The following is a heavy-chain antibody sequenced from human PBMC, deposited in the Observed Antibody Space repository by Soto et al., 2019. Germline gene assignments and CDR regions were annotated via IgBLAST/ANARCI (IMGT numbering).Heavy chain of an antibody. CDR1: GFTFSSDG. CDR2: IWYDGSNK. D-gene: IGHD5-18*01. V-gene: IGHV3-33*01. Sequence: PWGSLRLSCAASGFTFSSDGMHWVRQAPGKGLEWVAVIWYDGSNKYYTDSVKGRFTISRDNSKSTLYLQMNSLRAEDTAVYYCASDHHTAMVQDVWGQATTVTVSS. J-gene: IGHJ6*02. CDR3: ASDHHTAMVQDV.